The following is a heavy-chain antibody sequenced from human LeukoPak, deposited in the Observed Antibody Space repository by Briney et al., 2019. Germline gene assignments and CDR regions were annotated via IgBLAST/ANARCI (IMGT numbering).Heavy chain of an antibody. CDR2: IIPIFGTA. CDR3: ARGQSSSWYVGGWFDP. CDR1: GGTFSSYA. Sequence: GASVKVSCKASGGTFSSYAISWVRQAPGQGLEWMGGIIPIFGTANYAQKFQGRVTITADESTSTAYMEQSSLRSEDTAVYYCARGQSSSWYVGGWFDPWGQGTLVTVSS. D-gene: IGHD6-13*01. J-gene: IGHJ5*02. V-gene: IGHV1-69*13.